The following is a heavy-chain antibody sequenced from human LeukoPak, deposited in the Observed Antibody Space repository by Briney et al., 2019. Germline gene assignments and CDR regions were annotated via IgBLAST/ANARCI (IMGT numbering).Heavy chain of an antibody. CDR1: GFTFSSYA. Sequence: GGSLRLSCAASGFTFSSYAMHWVRQAPGKGLEWVAVISYDGSNKYYADSVKGRFTISRDNSKNTLYLQMNSLRAEDTAVYYCARVSSPLYYYYGMDVWGQGTTVTVS. V-gene: IGHV3-30*01. J-gene: IGHJ6*02. CDR3: ARVSSPLYYYYGMDV. CDR2: ISYDGSNK.